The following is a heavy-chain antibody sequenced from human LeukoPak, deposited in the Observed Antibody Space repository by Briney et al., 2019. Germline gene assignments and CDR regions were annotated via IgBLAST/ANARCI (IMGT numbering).Heavy chain of an antibody. D-gene: IGHD1-26*01. J-gene: IGHJ3*02. Sequence: PGGSLRLSCAASGFTFSSYDINWVRQAPGKGLEWVSAISASGTSTYYADSVKGRFTISRDNAKNSLYLKMNSLRAEDTAVYHCARDLSGSYLGVFDIWGQGTMVTVS. CDR3: ARDLSGSYLGVFDI. V-gene: IGHV3-21*01. CDR2: ISASGTST. CDR1: GFTFSSYD.